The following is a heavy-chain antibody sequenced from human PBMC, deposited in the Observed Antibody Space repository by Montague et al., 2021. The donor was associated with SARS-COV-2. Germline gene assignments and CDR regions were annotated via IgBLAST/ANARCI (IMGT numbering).Heavy chain of an antibody. V-gene: IGHV4-4*02. CDR2: IYQSGST. Sequence: GTLSFTCAVSGDSIMTTNWWSWVRQPPGKGLEWIGEIYQSGSTNYNPSLKSRVTMSVDKSKNQFSLELNSLTAADTALYYCMRAGGFDNRPPVWGQGALVTVSS. CDR3: MRAGGFDNRPPV. J-gene: IGHJ4*02. CDR1: GDSIMTTNW. D-gene: IGHD3-9*01.